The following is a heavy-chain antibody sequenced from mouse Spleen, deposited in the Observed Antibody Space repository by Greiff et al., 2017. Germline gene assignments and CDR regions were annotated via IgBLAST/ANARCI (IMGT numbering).Heavy chain of an antibody. CDR3: AREDYYRYNY. CDR1: GYTFTSYW. J-gene: IGHJ2*01. D-gene: IGHD2-14*01. CDR2: INPSNGGT. Sequence: QVHVKQSGTELVKPGASVKLSCKASGYTFTSYWMHWVKQRPGQGLEWIGNINPSNGGTNYNEKFKSKATLTVDKSSSTAYMQLSSLTSEDSAVYYCAREDYYRYNYWGQGTTLTVSS. V-gene: IGHV1-53*01.